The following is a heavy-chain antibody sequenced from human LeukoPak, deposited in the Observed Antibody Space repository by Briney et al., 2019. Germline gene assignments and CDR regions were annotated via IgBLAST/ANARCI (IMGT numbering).Heavy chain of an antibody. CDR3: AKSDCSPNSWLVLDN. CDR1: GFTFNRHA. V-gene: IGHV3-23*01. J-gene: IGHJ4*02. Sequence: GGSLRLSCAASGFTFNRHAMSWVRQAPGKGLEWVSAISGDGADTYHADSVKGRFTIFRDSSTHALDLQMNSLRGEETAIYYCAKSDCSPNSWLVLDNWGQGTLVTVSS. D-gene: IGHD2-15*01. CDR2: ISGDGADT.